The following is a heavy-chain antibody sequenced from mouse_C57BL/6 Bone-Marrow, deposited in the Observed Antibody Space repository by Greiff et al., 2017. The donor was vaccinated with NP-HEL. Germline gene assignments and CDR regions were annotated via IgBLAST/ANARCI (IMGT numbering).Heavy chain of an antibody. V-gene: IGHV1-61*01. CDR3: ARGGYYSNDGAY. Sequence: QVQLQQSGAELVRPGSSVKLSCKASGYTFTSYWMDWVKQRPGQGLEWIGNIYPSDSETHYNQKFKDKATLTVDKSSSTAYMQLSSLTSEDSAVYYCARGGYYSNDGAYWGQGTLVTVSA. CDR1: GYTFTSYW. J-gene: IGHJ3*01. CDR2: IYPSDSET. D-gene: IGHD2-5*01.